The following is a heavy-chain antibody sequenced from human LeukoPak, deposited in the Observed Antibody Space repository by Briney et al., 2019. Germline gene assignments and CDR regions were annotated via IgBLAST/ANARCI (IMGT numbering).Heavy chain of an antibody. CDR3: AKCRDDYVWGTESYYFDY. V-gene: IGHV3-23*01. CDR1: GFTFSSYA. Sequence: GGSLRLSCAASGFTFSSYAMSWVRQAPGKGLEWVTAISGSGGSTYYADSVKGRFTISRDNSKNTLYLQMNSLRAEDTAVYYCAKCRDDYVWGTESYYFDYWGQGTLVTVSS. D-gene: IGHD3-16*01. CDR2: ISGSGGST. J-gene: IGHJ4*02.